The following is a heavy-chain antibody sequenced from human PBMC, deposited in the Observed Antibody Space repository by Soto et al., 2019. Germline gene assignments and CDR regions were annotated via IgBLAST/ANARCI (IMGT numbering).Heavy chain of an antibody. D-gene: IGHD4-17*01. CDR3: ARPTSYGDPDAFDI. V-gene: IGHV4-59*01. J-gene: IGHJ3*02. CDR1: GGSISSYY. CDR2: IYYSGST. Sequence: QVQLQESGPGLVKPSETLSLTCTVSGGSISSYYWSWIRRPPGKGQEWIGYIYYSGSTNYNPSLKSRVTISVDTSKNQFSLKLSSVTAADTAVYYCARPTSYGDPDAFDIWGQGTMVTVSS.